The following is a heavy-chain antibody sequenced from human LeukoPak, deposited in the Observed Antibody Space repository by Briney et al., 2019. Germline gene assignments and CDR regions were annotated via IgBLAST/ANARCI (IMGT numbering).Heavy chain of an antibody. Sequence: ASVKVSCKASGYIFTSYDINWVRQATGQGLEWMGWMNPNSGNTGYAQKFQGRVTMTRNTSISTAYMELSSLRSEDTAVYYCARTPVLWFGESIYYYYYGMDFWGQGTTVTVSS. V-gene: IGHV1-8*01. CDR1: GYIFTSYD. D-gene: IGHD3-10*01. CDR3: ARTPVLWFGESIYYYYYGMDF. CDR2: MNPNSGNT. J-gene: IGHJ6*02.